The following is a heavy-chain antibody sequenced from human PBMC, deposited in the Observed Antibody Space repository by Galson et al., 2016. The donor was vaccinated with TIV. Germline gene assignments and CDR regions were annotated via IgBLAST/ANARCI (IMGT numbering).Heavy chain of an antibody. V-gene: IGHV1-69*05. D-gene: IGHD5-24*01. CDR2: IIPIFRIA. Sequence: SVKVSCKASGVPFSSYPISWVRQAPGQGLEWMGGIIPIFRIANYAQRFRDRVTITRDESTSTAYMELSSLRSEDTAVYYCARGVDGFRYWGQGTLVTVSS. J-gene: IGHJ4*02. CDR1: GVPFSSYP. CDR3: ARGVDGFRY.